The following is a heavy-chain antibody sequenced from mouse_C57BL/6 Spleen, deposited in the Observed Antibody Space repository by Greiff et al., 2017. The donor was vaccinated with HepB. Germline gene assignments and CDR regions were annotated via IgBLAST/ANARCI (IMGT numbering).Heavy chain of an antibody. CDR2: INPYNGGT. CDR1: GYTFTDYY. V-gene: IGHV1-19*01. Sequence: EVQLQQSGPVLVKPGASVKMSCKASGYTFTDYYMNWVKQSHGKSLEWIGVINPYNGGTSYNQKFKGKATLTVDKSSSTAYMELNSLTSEDSAVYYCVWDRGYDGYYSWFAYWGQGTLVTVSA. CDR3: VWDRGYDGYYSWFAY. J-gene: IGHJ3*01. D-gene: IGHD2-3*01.